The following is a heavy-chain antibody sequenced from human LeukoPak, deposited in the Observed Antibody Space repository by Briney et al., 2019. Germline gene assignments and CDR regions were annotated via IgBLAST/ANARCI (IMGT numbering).Heavy chain of an antibody. Sequence: GGSLRLSCAASGFTFSSYWMSWVRQAPGKGLEWVANIKQDGSEKYYVDSVKGRFTISRDNAKNSLYLQMNSLRAEDTAVYYCAKETVDMAARAFDYWGQGTLVTVSS. V-gene: IGHV3-7*03. D-gene: IGHD5-24*01. CDR1: GFTFSSYW. J-gene: IGHJ4*02. CDR3: AKETVDMAARAFDY. CDR2: IKQDGSEK.